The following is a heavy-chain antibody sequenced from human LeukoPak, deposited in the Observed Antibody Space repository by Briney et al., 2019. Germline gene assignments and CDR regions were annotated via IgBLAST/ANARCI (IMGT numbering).Heavy chain of an antibody. V-gene: IGHV3-15*01. J-gene: IGHJ4*02. Sequence: GGSLRLSCAASGFTFSDAWMSWVRQAPGKGLDWVGRIKSKTDGETTDYAAPVKGRFTISRGDSKTTLYLQMNSLKTEDTAVYYCTTERAYYWGQGTLVTVSS. CDR2: IKSKTDGETT. CDR3: TTERAYY. D-gene: IGHD3-16*01. CDR1: GFTFSDAW.